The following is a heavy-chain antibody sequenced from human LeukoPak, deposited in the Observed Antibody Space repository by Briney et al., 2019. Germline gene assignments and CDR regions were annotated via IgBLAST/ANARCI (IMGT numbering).Heavy chain of an antibody. CDR1: GYTFTNYY. Sequence: ASVKVSCKASGYTFTNYYIHWVRQAPGQGLEWMGIVNPSGGSTNFAQKFQGRVTMTTDTSTITVYMELSSLRSEDTAVYYCARWTTTYLDYWGQGTLVTVSS. CDR2: VNPSGGST. J-gene: IGHJ4*02. V-gene: IGHV1-46*01. CDR3: ARWTTTYLDY. D-gene: IGHD4-11*01.